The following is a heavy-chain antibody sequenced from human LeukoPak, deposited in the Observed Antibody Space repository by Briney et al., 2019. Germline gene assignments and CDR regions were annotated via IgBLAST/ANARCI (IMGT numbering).Heavy chain of an antibody. CDR2: IYTSGST. Sequence: KPSQTLSLTCTVSGGSISSGSYYWSWIRQPAGKGLEWIGRIYTSGSTNCNPSLKSRVTISVDTSKNQFSLKLSSVTAADTAVYYCARDPRPMGGFDYWGQGTLVTVSS. V-gene: IGHV4-61*02. J-gene: IGHJ4*02. CDR3: ARDPRPMGGFDY. CDR1: GGSISSGSYY.